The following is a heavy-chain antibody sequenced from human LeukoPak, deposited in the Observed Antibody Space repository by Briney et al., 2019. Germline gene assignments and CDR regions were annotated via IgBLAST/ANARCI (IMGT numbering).Heavy chain of an antibody. V-gene: IGHV7-4-1*02. CDR1: GYTFTSYA. CDR3: AIMTTAPSYYYYYYMDV. J-gene: IGHJ6*03. CDR2: INTNTGNP. Sequence: ASVKVSCKASGYTFTSYAMNWVRQAPGQGLEWMGWINTNTGNPTYAQGFTGRFVFSLDTSVSTAYLQISSLKAEDTAVYYCAIMTTAPSYYYYYYMDVWGKGTTVTVSS. D-gene: IGHD4-11*01.